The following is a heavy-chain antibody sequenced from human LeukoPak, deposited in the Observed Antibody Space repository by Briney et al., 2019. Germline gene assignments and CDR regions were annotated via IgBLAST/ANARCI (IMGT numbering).Heavy chain of an antibody. Sequence: RGSLRLSCAASGFTFSSYWMSWVRQAPGKGLEWVANIKQDGSEKYYVDSVKGRFTISRDNAKNSLYLQMNSLRAEDTAVYYCARGSSAVAVIYYYYMDVWGKGTTVTVSS. J-gene: IGHJ6*03. CDR2: IKQDGSEK. D-gene: IGHD6-19*01. CDR1: GFTFSSYW. CDR3: ARGSSAVAVIYYYYMDV. V-gene: IGHV3-7*01.